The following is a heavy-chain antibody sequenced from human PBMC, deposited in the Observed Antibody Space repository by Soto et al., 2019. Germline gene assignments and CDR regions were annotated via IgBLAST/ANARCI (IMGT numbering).Heavy chain of an antibody. Sequence: GASVKVSCKASGGTFSSYAISWVRQAPGQGLEWMGGIIPIFGTANYAQKFQGRVTITADESTSTAYMELSSLRSEDTAVCYCARDQYSGSYLYYYGMDVWGQGTTVTVSS. CDR2: IIPIFGTA. D-gene: IGHD1-26*01. V-gene: IGHV1-69*13. J-gene: IGHJ6*02. CDR1: GGTFSSYA. CDR3: ARDQYSGSYLYYYGMDV.